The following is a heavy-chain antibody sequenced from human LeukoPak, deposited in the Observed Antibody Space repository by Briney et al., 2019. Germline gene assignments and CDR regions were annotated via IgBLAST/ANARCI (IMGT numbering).Heavy chain of an antibody. CDR2: ISSSGSTI. D-gene: IGHD5-18*01. CDR1: GFTFSSYS. V-gene: IGHV3-48*04. CDR3: ARSWVKRGYSYGYVQYYYFDY. J-gene: IGHJ4*02. Sequence: GGSLRLSCAASGFTFSSYSMNWVRQAPGKGLEWVSYISSSGSTIYYADSVKGRFTISRDNAKNSLYLQMNSLRAEDTAVYYCARSWVKRGYSYGYVQYYYFDYWGQGTLVTVSS.